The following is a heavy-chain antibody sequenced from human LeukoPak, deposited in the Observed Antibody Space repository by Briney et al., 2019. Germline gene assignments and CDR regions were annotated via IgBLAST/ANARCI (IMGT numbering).Heavy chain of an antibody. CDR3: ATGYSSTWYYFDY. V-gene: IGHV4-59*01. CDR1: GDSISSYY. D-gene: IGHD6-13*01. CDR2: IYHSGST. J-gene: IGHJ4*02. Sequence: PSETLSLTCTVSGDSISSYYWSWIRQPPGKGLEWIGYIYHSGSTNYNPSLKSRVTISADTTKDQFSLKLASVTAADTAVYYWATGYSSTWYYFDYWGQGTLVTVSS.